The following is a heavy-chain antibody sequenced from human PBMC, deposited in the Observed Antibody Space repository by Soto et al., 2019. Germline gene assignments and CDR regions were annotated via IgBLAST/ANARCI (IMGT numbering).Heavy chain of an antibody. J-gene: IGHJ6*03. Sequence: EVQLVESGGGLVKPGGSLRLSCAASGFTFSSYSMNWVRQAPGKGLEWVSSISSSSSYIYYADSVKGRFTISRDNAKNSLYLQMNSLRAEDTAVHYCARSYYDILTGYPYYYYYYMDVWGKGTTVTVSS. V-gene: IGHV3-21*01. CDR2: ISSSSSYI. CDR1: GFTFSSYS. D-gene: IGHD3-9*01. CDR3: ARSYYDILTGYPYYYYYYMDV.